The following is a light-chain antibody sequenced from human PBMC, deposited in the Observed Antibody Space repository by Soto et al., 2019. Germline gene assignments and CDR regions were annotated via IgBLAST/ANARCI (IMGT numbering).Light chain of an antibody. CDR1: QSVSSSY. CDR3: QQYGSSPLT. J-gene: IGKJ4*01. Sequence: TLSCRASQSVSSSYLAWYQQKPGQAPRLLIYGASSRATGIPDRFSGSGSGTDFTLTISRLEPEDFAVYYCQQYGSSPLTFGGGTKVDIK. CDR2: GAS. V-gene: IGKV3-20*01.